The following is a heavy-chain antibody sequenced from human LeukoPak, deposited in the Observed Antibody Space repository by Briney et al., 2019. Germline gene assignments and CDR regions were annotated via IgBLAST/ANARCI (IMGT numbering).Heavy chain of an antibody. CDR3: AREWTVAENY. CDR1: GSTVTSYD. Sequence: GASVKLSCKASGSTVTSYDINWVRQATGHGLEWMGWMNPNSGNTGYAQKFQGRVTMTRNTSISTAYMELSSLRSEDTAVYYCAREWTVAENYWGQGTLVTVSS. J-gene: IGHJ4*02. V-gene: IGHV1-8*01. CDR2: MNPNSGNT. D-gene: IGHD2-15*01.